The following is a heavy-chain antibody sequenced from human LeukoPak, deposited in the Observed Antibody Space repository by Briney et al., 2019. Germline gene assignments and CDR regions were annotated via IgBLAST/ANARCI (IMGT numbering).Heavy chain of an antibody. D-gene: IGHD3-22*01. J-gene: IGHJ4*02. V-gene: IGHV1-46*01. CDR1: GYTFTSYY. Sequence: ASVKVPCKASGYTFTSYYMHWVRQAPGQGLEWMGIINPSGGSTSYAQKFQGRVTMTRDTSTSTVYMELSSLRSEDTAVYYCARTADYYDSSGYAFYFDYWGQGTLVTVSS. CDR3: ARTADYYDSSGYAFYFDY. CDR2: INPSGGST.